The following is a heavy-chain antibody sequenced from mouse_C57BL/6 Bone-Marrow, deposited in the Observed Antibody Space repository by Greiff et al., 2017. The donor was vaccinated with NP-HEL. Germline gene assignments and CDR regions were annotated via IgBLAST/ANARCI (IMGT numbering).Heavy chain of an antibody. Sequence: QVQLQQPGAELVKPGASAKLSCKASGYTFTSYWMHWVKQRPGQGLEWIGMIHPNSGSTNYNEKFKSKATLTVDKSSSTAYMQLSSLTSEDAAVYYCARSGITTRGTWFAYWGQGTLVTVSA. D-gene: IGHD2-4*01. V-gene: IGHV1-64*01. CDR2: IHPNSGST. CDR3: ARSGITTRGTWFAY. J-gene: IGHJ3*01. CDR1: GYTFTSYW.